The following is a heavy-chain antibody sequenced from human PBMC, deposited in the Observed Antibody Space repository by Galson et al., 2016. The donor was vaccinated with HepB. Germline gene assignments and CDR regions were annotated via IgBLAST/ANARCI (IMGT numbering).Heavy chain of an antibody. CDR2: VSFDGSDK. V-gene: IGHV3-30*18. J-gene: IGHJ6*02. D-gene: IGHD4-17*01. CDR1: RFSFSSYG. Sequence: SLRLSCAASRFSFSSYGIHWVRQAPGKGLEWVAVVSFDGSDKYYADSVKGRFTISRDNSKNTLYLQMNSLRTEDTAVYYCAKVAMTSVTTTPYYGMDVWGQGTTVTVSS. CDR3: AKVAMTSVTTTPYYGMDV.